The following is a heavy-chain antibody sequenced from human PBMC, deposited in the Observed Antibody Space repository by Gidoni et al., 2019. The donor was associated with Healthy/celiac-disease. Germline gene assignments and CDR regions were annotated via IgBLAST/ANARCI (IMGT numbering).Heavy chain of an antibody. Sequence: QVQLQQWGAGLLKPSETLSLTCAVYGGSFSGYYWSWIRQPPGKGLEWIGEINHSGSTNYNPSLKSRVTISVDTSKNQFSLKLSSVTAADTAVYYCARVQRSIMVYANDYWGQGTLVTVSS. CDR3: ARVQRSIMVYANDY. J-gene: IGHJ4*02. CDR2: INHSGST. V-gene: IGHV4-34*01. D-gene: IGHD2-8*01. CDR1: GGSFSGYY.